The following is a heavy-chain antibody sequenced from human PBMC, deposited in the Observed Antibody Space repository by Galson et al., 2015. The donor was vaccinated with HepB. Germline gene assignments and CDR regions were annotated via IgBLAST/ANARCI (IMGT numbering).Heavy chain of an antibody. J-gene: IGHJ3*02. Sequence: CAISGDSVSSNSAAWNWIRQSPSRVLEWLGRTYYRSKWYNDYAVSVKSRITINPDTSKNQFSLQLNSVTPEDTAVYYCARVRGSFTATDAFDIWGQGTMVTVSS. D-gene: IGHD1-26*01. CDR1: GDSVSSNSAA. CDR2: TYYRSKWYN. CDR3: ARVRGSFTATDAFDI. V-gene: IGHV6-1*01.